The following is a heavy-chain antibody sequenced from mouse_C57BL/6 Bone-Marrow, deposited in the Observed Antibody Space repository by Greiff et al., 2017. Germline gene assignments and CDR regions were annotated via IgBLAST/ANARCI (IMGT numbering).Heavy chain of an antibody. CDR2: ISSGGDYI. CDR1: GFTFSSYA. J-gene: IGHJ1*03. CDR3: TTTGTGSYWYFDV. Sequence: EVKLVESGEGLVKPGGSLKLSCAASGFTFSSYAMSWVRQTPEKRLEWVAYISSGGDYIYYADTVKGRFTISRDNARNTLYLQMSSLKSEDTAMYYCTTTGTGSYWYFDVWGTGTTVTVSS. V-gene: IGHV5-9-1*02. D-gene: IGHD4-1*02.